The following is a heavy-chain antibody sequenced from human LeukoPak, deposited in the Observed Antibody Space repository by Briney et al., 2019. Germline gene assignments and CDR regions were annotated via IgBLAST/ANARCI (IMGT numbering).Heavy chain of an antibody. J-gene: IGHJ3*01. CDR1: GGTFSSYA. CDR3: ARETESRPSLDAFDV. V-gene: IGHV1-69*06. Sequence: SVKVSCKASGGTFSSYAISWVRQAPGQGLGWMGGIIPIFGTANYAQKFQGRVTITADKSTSTAYMELSSLRSEDTAVYYCARETESRPSLDAFDVWGQGTMVTVSS. CDR2: IIPIFGTA. D-gene: IGHD1-14*01.